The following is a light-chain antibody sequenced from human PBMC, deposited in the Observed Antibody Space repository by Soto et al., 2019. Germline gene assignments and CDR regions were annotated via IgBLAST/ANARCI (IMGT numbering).Light chain of an antibody. CDR1: SSNIGAGYD. V-gene: IGLV1-40*01. CDR3: QSYDSSLDVV. CDR2: GNS. Sequence: CTGSSSNIGAGYDVHWYQQLPGTAPKLLIYGNSNRPSGVPDRFSGSKSGTSASLAITGLQAEDEADYYCQSYDSSLDVVFGGGTKLTVL. J-gene: IGLJ2*01.